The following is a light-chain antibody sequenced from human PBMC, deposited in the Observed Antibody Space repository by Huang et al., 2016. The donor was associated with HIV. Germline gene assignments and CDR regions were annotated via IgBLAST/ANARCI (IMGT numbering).Light chain of an antibody. J-gene: IGKJ1*01. CDR3: QHITT. V-gene: IGKV1-39*01. Sequence: DIQMTQSPSSLAASVGDRFTITCRASQNIDNLLNWYQQRPGEDPKLLIFAASNFQRWVPSRFSVTGSGTNFTLSISSLQPEDFATYYCQHITTFGQGTKVDVK. CDR2: AAS. CDR1: QNIDNL.